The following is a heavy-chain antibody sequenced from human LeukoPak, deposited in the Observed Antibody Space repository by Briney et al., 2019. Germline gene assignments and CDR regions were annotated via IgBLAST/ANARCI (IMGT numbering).Heavy chain of an antibody. CDR1: GYTFTSYA. CDR3: ARDLGYCTGGTCYPNWFDP. J-gene: IGHJ5*02. CDR2: INAGNDNT. D-gene: IGHD2-15*01. V-gene: IGHV1-3*01. Sequence: GASVKVSCKDSGYTFTSYAMHWVRQAPGQRLEWMGWINAGNDNTKYSQKFQGRVTITRDTSASTAYMELSSLRSEDTAVYYCARDLGYCTGGTCYPNWFDPWGQGTLVTVSS.